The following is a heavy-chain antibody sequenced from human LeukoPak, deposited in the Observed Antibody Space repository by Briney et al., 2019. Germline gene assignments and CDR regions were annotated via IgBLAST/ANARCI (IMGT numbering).Heavy chain of an antibody. Sequence: GGSLRLSCAASGFTFSSYWMCWVRQAPGKGLEWVANIKQDGSEKYSVDSVKGRFTISRDNAKNSLYLQMNSLRAEDTAVYYCAREVRFRAYFDLWGRGTLVTVSS. CDR3: AREVRFRAYFDL. CDR1: GFTFSSYW. D-gene: IGHD3-10*01. CDR2: IKQDGSEK. V-gene: IGHV3-7*01. J-gene: IGHJ2*01.